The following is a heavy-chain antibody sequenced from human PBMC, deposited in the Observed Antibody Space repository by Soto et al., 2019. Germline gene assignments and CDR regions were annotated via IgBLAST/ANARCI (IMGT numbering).Heavy chain of an antibody. V-gene: IGHV1-18*01. CDR3: ARGRYGDY. CDR1: GYAFTTYG. J-gene: IGHJ4*02. Sequence: QVHLVQSGAEVKKPGASVKVSCKGSGYAFTTYGITWVRQAPGQGLERMGWIRAHNGNTNSAQKLQGRVTVTRDTSTSSAYMELRSLRSYDKAVYYCARGRYGDYWGQGSLITVSS. D-gene: IGHD1-1*01. CDR2: IRAHNGNT.